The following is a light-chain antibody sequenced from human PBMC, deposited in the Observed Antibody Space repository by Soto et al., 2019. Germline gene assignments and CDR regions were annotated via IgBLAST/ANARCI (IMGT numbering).Light chain of an antibody. J-gene: IGKJ1*01. Sequence: EIVLTQSPGTLSLSPGERATLSCRASQSISSSNLAWYQQKPGQAPRLLLYGASNRDGGIPERFSGSGSGTDFTLTISRMEPEDFVVYYCQQYGRSPDWDRWTCSQGTKVEVK. CDR2: GAS. V-gene: IGKV3-20*01. CDR1: QSISSSN. CDR3: QQYGRSPDWDRWT.